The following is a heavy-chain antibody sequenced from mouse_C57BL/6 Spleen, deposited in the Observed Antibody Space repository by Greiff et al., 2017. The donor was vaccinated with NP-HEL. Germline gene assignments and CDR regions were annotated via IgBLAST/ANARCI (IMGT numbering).Heavy chain of an antibody. CDR1: GYTFTSYW. CDR3: ARFDYYGSSDWYFDV. V-gene: IGHV1-53*01. J-gene: IGHJ1*03. Sequence: QVQLQQPGTELVKPGASVKLSCKASGYTFTSYWMHWVKQRPGQGLEWIGNINPSNGGTNYNEKFKSKATLTVDKSSSTAYMQLSSLTSEDSAVYYYARFDYYGSSDWYFDVWGTGTTVTVSS. D-gene: IGHD1-1*01. CDR2: INPSNGGT.